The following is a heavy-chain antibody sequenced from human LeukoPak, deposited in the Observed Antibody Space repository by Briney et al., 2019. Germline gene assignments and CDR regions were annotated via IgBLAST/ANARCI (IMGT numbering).Heavy chain of an antibody. J-gene: IGHJ2*01. CDR2: ISHRGST. D-gene: IGHD2-21*02. Sequence: RTSQTLSLTCAVSGGSINSGGYSWSWIRQPPGKGLEWIGYISHRGSTYYNPSLKSRVTISVDRSKNQFSLKLSSVTAADTAVYYCARASLVYCGGDCYYYWYFDLWGRGTLVTVSS. CDR1: GGSINSGGYS. V-gene: IGHV4-30-2*01. CDR3: ARASLVYCGGDCYYYWYFDL.